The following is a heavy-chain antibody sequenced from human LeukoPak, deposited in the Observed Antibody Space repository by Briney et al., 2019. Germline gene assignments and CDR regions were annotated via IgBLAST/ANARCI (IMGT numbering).Heavy chain of an antibody. CDR1: GGSISSYY. Sequence: SETLSLTCTVSGGSISSYYWSWIRQPPGKGLEWIGYIDHSGSANYNPSLKSRVTISVGVSKNHFSLRLNSVTAADTAVYFCAAGQSYSYNSWGQGTLVTVSS. D-gene: IGHD5-18*01. CDR3: AAGQSYSYNS. CDR2: IDHSGSA. V-gene: IGHV4-59*01. J-gene: IGHJ4*02.